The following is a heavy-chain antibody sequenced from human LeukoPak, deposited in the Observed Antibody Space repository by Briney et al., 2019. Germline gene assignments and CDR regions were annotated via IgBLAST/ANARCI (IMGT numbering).Heavy chain of an antibody. CDR1: GCSISSSSYY. CDR2: IYFGGRT. Sequence: KPSETLSLTCTVSGCSISSSSYYWGWLRQPPGKGLEWIGSIYFGGRTYYNPSRKSRVTISVDTSKNHFSLKLSSVTAADTAVYYCARHLTTGGTYYYDSSTYLYYFDFWGQGTLVTVSS. J-gene: IGHJ4*02. CDR3: ARHLTTGGTYYYDSSTYLYYFDF. V-gene: IGHV4-39*01. D-gene: IGHD3-22*01.